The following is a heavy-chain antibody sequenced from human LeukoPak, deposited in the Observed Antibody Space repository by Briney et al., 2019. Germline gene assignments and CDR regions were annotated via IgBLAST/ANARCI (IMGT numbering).Heavy chain of an antibody. CDR1: GLTFSSYA. CDR3: ATASSPYYYGSGSHDY. Sequence: GRSLSLSCAASGLTFSSYAMHWVRQAPGKGREWVAVISYGGSNKYYADSVKGPFTISRDNSKNTLYMQMNRLRAKATDVYYCATASSPYYYGSGSHDYWGQGTLVTVSS. CDR2: ISYGGSNK. D-gene: IGHD3-10*01. J-gene: IGHJ4*02. V-gene: IGHV3-30*04.